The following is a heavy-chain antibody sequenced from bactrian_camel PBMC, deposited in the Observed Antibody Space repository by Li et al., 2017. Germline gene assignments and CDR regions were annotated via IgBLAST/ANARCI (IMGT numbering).Heavy chain of an antibody. V-gene: IGHV3S26*01. CDR2: IDGEGAR. Sequence: VQLVESGGGSVQVGGSLNLSCVATTGYYFSSYCMAWFRQGSGNEREGLATIDGEGARGYADSVKGRFTISRDNAKKTLYLQMNSLKPEDSAMYYCAAEVSCARMPVFKRLDTVRYNYWGQGTQVTVS. CDR3: AAEVSCARMPVFKRLDTVRYNY. J-gene: IGHJ4*01. CDR1: GYYFSSYC. D-gene: IGHD4*01.